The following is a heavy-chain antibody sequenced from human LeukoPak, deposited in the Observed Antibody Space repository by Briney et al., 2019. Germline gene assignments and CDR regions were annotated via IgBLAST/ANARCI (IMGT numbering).Heavy chain of an antibody. J-gene: IGHJ4*02. CDR3: ASTVDGGHFYGKLD. D-gene: IGHD4-23*01. Sequence: SQTLSLTCTVSGGSISSGSYYWSWIRQPAGKGLQWIGSIYYSGSTYYNPSLKSRVTISVDTSKNQFSLKLSSVTAADTAVYYCASTVDGGHFYGKLDWGQGTLVTVSS. V-gene: IGHV4-39*07. CDR1: GGSISSGSYY. CDR2: IYYSGST.